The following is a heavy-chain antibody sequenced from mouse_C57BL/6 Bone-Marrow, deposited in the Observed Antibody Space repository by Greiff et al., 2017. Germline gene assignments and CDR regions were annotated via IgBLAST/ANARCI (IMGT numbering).Heavy chain of an antibody. J-gene: IGHJ2*01. CDR3: ARSYADY. D-gene: IGHD2-12*01. V-gene: IGHV1-69*01. CDR2: IDPDDSYT. Sequence: QVQLQQSGAELVMPGASVKLSCKASGYTFTSYWMHWVKQRPGQGLEWIGEIDPDDSYTNYNQKFKGKSTLTADNSSSTAYLQLSSLASEDSAVYYCARSYADYWGQGTTLTVSA. CDR1: GYTFTSYW.